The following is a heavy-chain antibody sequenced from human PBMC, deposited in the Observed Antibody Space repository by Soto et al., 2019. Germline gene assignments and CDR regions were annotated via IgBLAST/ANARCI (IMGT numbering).Heavy chain of an antibody. D-gene: IGHD3-10*01. J-gene: IGHJ4*02. Sequence: PGESLKISCKASGYSFTSYWITWVRQMPGKGLEYMGRIEPSDSYTNYSPSFQGHVTISADKSISTAYLQWSSLKASDTAMHYCARLGGLGTTTLDYWGQGTLVTVSS. CDR2: IEPSDSYT. CDR1: GYSFTSYW. V-gene: IGHV5-10-1*01. CDR3: ARLGGLGTTTLDY.